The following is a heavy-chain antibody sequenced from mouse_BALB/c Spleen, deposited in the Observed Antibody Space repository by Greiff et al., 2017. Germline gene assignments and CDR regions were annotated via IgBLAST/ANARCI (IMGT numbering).Heavy chain of an antibody. CDR1: GFNIKDTY. V-gene: IGHV14-3*02. Sequence: VQLQQSGAELVKPGASVKLSCTASGFNIKDTYMHWVKQRPEQGLEWIGRIDPANGNTKYDPKFQGKATITADASSNTAYLQLSSLTSEDTAVYYCARGHDGYYLDYWGQGTTLTVSS. D-gene: IGHD2-3*01. CDR2: IDPANGNT. J-gene: IGHJ2*01. CDR3: ARGHDGYYLDY.